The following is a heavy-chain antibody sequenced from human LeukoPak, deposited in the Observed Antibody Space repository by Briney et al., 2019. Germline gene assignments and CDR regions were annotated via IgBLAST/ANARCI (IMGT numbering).Heavy chain of an antibody. CDR3: AKGKQWLVYLPFDI. D-gene: IGHD6-19*01. V-gene: IGHV3-43D*03. Sequence: GGSLRLSCAASGFTFDDYAMHWVRQAPGKGLEWVSLISWDGGSTYYADSVKGRFTISRDNSKDSLYLQMNSLRAEDTALYYCAKGKQWLVYLPFDIWGQGTMVTVSS. CDR2: ISWDGGST. CDR1: GFTFDDYA. J-gene: IGHJ3*02.